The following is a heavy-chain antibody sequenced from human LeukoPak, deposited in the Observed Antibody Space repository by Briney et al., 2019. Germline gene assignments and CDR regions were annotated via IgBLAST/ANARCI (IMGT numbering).Heavy chain of an antibody. Sequence: AASVKVSCKASGGTFSSYAISWVRQAPGQGLEWMGIINPSGGSTSYAQKFQGRVTMTRDTSTSTVYMELSSLRSEDTAVYYCASGDGYRDVYFDYWGQGTLVTVSS. CDR2: INPSGGST. CDR3: ASGDGYRDVYFDY. V-gene: IGHV1-46*01. D-gene: IGHD5-24*01. CDR1: GGTFSSYA. J-gene: IGHJ4*02.